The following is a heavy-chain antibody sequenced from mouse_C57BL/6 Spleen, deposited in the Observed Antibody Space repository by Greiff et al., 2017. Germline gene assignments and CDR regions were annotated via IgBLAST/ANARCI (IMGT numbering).Heavy chain of an antibody. J-gene: IGHJ2*01. V-gene: IGHV1-76*01. CDR1: GYTFTDYY. CDR2: IYPGSGNT. CDR3: ARDDGYPGYFDY. Sequence: QVQLQQSGAELVRPGASVKLSCKASGYTFTDYYINWVKQRPGQGLEWIARIYPGSGNTYYNEKFKGKATLTAEKSSSTAYMQLSSLTSEDSAVYFCARDDGYPGYFDYWGQGTTLTVSS. D-gene: IGHD2-3*01.